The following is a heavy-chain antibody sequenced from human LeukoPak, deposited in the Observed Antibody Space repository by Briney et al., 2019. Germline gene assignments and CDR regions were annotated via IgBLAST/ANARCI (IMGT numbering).Heavy chain of an antibody. J-gene: IGHJ3*02. D-gene: IGHD4-17*01. CDR2: VFHNGYT. CDR3: AKHAVTSVTTARAFDI. Sequence: SETLSLTCTVSGDSISSYYWSWIRQPPGKGLEWIGFVFHNGYTNYNPSLKSRVTISVDTSKSQFSLKLSSVTAADTAVYYCAKHAVTSVTTARAFDIWGQGTMVTVSS. CDR1: GDSISSYY. V-gene: IGHV4-59*08.